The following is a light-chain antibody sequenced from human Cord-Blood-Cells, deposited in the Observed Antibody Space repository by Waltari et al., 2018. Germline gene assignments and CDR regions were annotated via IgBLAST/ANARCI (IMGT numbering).Light chain of an antibody. CDR2: GKN. Sequence: SSELTQDPAVSVALGQTVRITCQGDSLRSYYASWYQQKPGQVLVIFIYGKNNRPSGIPDRFSGSSSGNTASLNITWAQAEDEADYYCNSRDSSGNHYVFGTGTKVTVL. J-gene: IGLJ1*01. CDR1: SLRSYY. CDR3: NSRDSSGNHYV. V-gene: IGLV3-19*01.